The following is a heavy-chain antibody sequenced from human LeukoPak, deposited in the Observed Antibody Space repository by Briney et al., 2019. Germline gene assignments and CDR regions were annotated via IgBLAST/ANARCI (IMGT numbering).Heavy chain of an antibody. Sequence: LPGGSLRLSCAASGFTFSSYAMSWVRQAPGKGLEWVSSIYLSGGNTYSADSVKGRFTISRDNSRNMLYLQMNSLRVEDTAVYYCAKDQGQAVVPRRFDYWGQGTLVTVSS. CDR2: IYLSGGNT. J-gene: IGHJ4*02. D-gene: IGHD2-2*01. V-gene: IGHV3-23*01. CDR1: GFTFSSYA. CDR3: AKDQGQAVVPRRFDY.